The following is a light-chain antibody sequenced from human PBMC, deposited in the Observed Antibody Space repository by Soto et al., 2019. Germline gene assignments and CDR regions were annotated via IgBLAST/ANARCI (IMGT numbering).Light chain of an antibody. CDR1: QSVSSN. CDR2: GAS. CDR3: QQYDSWPLT. J-gene: IGKJ4*01. Sequence: IVMTQSPPTLCVSPRERAQLCCRASQSVSSNLAWYRQKPGQAPRLLIYGASTRATGIPARFSGSGSGTEFTLTISSLQSEDFAVYYCQQYDSWPLTFAGGTKVDIK. V-gene: IGKV3-15*01.